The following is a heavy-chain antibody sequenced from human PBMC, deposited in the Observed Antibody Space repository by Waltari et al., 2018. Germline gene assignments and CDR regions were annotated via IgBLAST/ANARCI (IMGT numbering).Heavy chain of an antibody. J-gene: IGHJ4*02. CDR3: ARGFIFGVSH. D-gene: IGHD3-3*01. V-gene: IGHV5-51*03. CDR1: GYSFTSYW. Sequence: EVQLVQSGAEVKKPGESLKISCKGSGYSFTSYWIGWVRQMPGKGLGGMGIIYPGDPDTTDSPSCQGQVTISADKSISTAYLQWRSLKASDTAMYYCARGFIFGVSHWGQGTLVIVSS. CDR2: IYPGDPDT.